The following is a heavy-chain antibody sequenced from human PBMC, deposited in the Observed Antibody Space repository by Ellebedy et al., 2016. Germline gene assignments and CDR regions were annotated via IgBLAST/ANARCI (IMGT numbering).Heavy chain of an antibody. D-gene: IGHD3-22*01. V-gene: IGHV1-69*13. J-gene: IGHJ1*01. Sequence: ASVKVSCKASGGTFSSYAVTWVRQAPGRGLEWMGAITGMFGTTKYAQTLQGRVSITADELTSTAYMELSSLRSDGTAIYYCARGIYYYETYLQHWGQGTLVIVSS. CDR2: ITGMFGTT. CDR3: ARGIYYYETYLQH. CDR1: GGTFSSYA.